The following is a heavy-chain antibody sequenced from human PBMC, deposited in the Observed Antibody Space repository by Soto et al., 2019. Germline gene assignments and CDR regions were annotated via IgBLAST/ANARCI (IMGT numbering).Heavy chain of an antibody. Sequence: QVQLVESGGGVVQPGRSLRLSCAASGFTFSSYAMHWVRQAPGKGLEWVAVISYDGSNKYYADSVKGRFTNSRDNSKNTLYLQMNSLRAGDTAVYYCARDLSRSGYYTSSFDIWGQGTMVTVSS. CDR1: GFTFSSYA. J-gene: IGHJ3*02. CDR2: ISYDGSNK. CDR3: ARDLSRSGYYTSSFDI. V-gene: IGHV3-30-3*01. D-gene: IGHD3-3*01.